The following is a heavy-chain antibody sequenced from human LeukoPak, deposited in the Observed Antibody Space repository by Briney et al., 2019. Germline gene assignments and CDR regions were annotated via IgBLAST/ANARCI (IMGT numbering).Heavy chain of an antibody. Sequence: TLSLTCXXXGGSFSGYYWSWIRQPPGKGLEWIGEINHSGSTNYNPSLKSRVTISVDTSKNQFSLKLSSVTAADTAVYYCARGSGELDYWGQGTLVTVSS. CDR2: INHSGST. CDR3: ARGSGELDY. CDR1: GGSFSGYY. J-gene: IGHJ4*02. V-gene: IGHV4-34*01. D-gene: IGHD3-10*01.